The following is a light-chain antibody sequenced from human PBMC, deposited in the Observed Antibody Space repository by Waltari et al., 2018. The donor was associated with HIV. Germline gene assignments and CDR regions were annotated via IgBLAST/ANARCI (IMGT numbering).Light chain of an antibody. J-gene: IGLJ3*02. Sequence: NFMLTLPHSVSESPGWPVNNSCTRGTGGIATNYVHRYQQRPGSAPTIVIYDDNQRPSGVPNRFSGSIDSSSNSASLTISGLKTEDEADYYCQSYDASNQWVFGGGTKLTVL. CDR3: QSYDASNQWV. V-gene: IGLV6-57*03. CDR2: DDN. CDR1: TGGIATNY.